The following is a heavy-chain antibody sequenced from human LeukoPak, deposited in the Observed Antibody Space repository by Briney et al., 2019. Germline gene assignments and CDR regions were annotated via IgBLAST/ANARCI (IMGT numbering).Heavy chain of an antibody. CDR2: ISPYNGNT. CDR3: ARVTGGHGGYSGYDPKYYFDY. V-gene: IGHV1-18*01. CDR1: GYTFTSYG. J-gene: IGHJ4*02. Sequence: ASVKVSCKASGYTFTSYGISWVRQAPGQGLEWMGWISPYNGNTNYAQKLQGRVTMTTDTSTSTAYMELRSLRSDDTAVYYCARVTGGHGGYSGYDPKYYFDYWGQGTLVTVSS. D-gene: IGHD5-12*01.